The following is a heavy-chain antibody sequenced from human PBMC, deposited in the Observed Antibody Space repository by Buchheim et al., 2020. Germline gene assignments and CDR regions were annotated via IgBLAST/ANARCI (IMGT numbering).Heavy chain of an antibody. CDR1: GGSITSHSW. Sequence: QVQLQESGPGLVKPSGTLSLTCTVSGGSITSHSWWSWVRQPPGTGLEWIGEVYHGGSTNYDPSLQSRVTISVAKSKNQFCPKLSSVTAADTAVYYCASHIIILGNRGFDFWGQG. CDR2: VYHGGST. J-gene: IGHJ4*02. V-gene: IGHV4-4*02. CDR3: ASHIIILGNRGFDF. D-gene: IGHD1-26*01.